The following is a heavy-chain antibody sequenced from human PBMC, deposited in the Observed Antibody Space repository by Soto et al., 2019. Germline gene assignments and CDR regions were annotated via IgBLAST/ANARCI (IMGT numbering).Heavy chain of an antibody. V-gene: IGHV3-21*01. CDR3: ARVRSMNMIVVVTSDAFDI. J-gene: IGHJ3*02. CDR2: ISSSSSYI. CDR1: GFTFSSYS. Sequence: GGSLRLSCAASGFTFSSYSMNWVRQAPGKGLEWVSSISSSSSYIYYADSVKGRFTISRDNAKNSLYLQMNSLRAEDTAVYYCARVRSMNMIVVVTSDAFDIWGQVTMVTVSS. D-gene: IGHD3-22*01.